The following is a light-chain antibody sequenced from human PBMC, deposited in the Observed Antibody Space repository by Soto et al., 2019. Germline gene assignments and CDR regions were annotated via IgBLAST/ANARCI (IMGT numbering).Light chain of an antibody. J-gene: IGKJ1*01. CDR2: GTS. CDR1: QSVSSD. Sequence: IVMTQSPAPLSVSPAERATLSCRASQSVSSDLAWYHQKPGQAPRLLMYGTSSRATGTPDRFSGSGSGTDFTLTISSLEPEDVAVYYCQQYGSSPRTFGQGTKVDIK. V-gene: IGKV3-20*01. CDR3: QQYGSSPRT.